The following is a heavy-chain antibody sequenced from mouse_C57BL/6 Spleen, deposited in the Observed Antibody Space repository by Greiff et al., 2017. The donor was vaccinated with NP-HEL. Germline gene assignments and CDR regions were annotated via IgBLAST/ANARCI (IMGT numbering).Heavy chain of an antibody. D-gene: IGHD2-14*01. CDR1: GYTFTDYE. Sequence: QVQLQQSGAELVRPGASVTLSCTASGYTFTDYEMHWVKQTPVHGLEWIGAIDPETGGTVYNQKFKGKAILTADKSSSTAYMELRSLTSEDSAVYYCTRIGTGYWGQGTTLTVSS. CDR3: TRIGTGY. V-gene: IGHV1-15*01. J-gene: IGHJ2*01. CDR2: IDPETGGT.